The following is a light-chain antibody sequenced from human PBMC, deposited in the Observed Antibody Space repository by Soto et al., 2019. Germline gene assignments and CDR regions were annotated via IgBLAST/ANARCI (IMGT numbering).Light chain of an antibody. CDR3: QQSYKTPHA. CDR1: QGVSAY. Sequence: DIQMTQSPSSLSASVGARVTITCRASQGVSAYLLWYQPRQGTAPKLLIYGASNLVCGVPSRFRGSGSRTTFTLTISSLQPEEFATGYSQQSYKTPHAFGQVKKVETK. J-gene: IGKJ2*01. CDR2: GAS. V-gene: IGKV1-39*01.